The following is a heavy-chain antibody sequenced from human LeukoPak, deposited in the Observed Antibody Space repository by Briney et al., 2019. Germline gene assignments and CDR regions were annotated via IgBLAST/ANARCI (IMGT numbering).Heavy chain of an antibody. V-gene: IGHV4-30-4*08. Sequence: PSKTLSLTCTVSGASISSGDYYWSWIRQPPGKGLEWIGYMYSSGTTYYNPSLKSRLTISVDTSKNQFSLKLTSVTAADTAVFYCARVTLVSGSDYIRDYWGQGTLVTVSS. J-gene: IGHJ4*02. CDR1: GASISSGDYY. CDR3: ARVTLVSGSDYIRDY. D-gene: IGHD4-11*01. CDR2: MYSSGTT.